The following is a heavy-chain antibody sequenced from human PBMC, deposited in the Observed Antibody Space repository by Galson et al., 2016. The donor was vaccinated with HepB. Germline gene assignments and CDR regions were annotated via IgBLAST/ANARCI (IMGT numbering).Heavy chain of an antibody. CDR1: GFTFSNYS. V-gene: IGHV3-23*01. CDR3: TTWMSHHFDY. D-gene: IGHD2-2*03. CDR2: IDGPTPNT. J-gene: IGHJ4*02. Sequence: SLRLSCAASGFTFSNYSLSWVRRAPGKGLEWVSHIDGPTPNTHYADSVRGRFSIYRDNSRDTLYLQMDSLTAEDSAIYYCTTWMSHHFDYWGQGTRVTV.